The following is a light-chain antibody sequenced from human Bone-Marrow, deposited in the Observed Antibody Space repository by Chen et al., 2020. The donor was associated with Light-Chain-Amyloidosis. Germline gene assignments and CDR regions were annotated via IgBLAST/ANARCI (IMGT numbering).Light chain of an antibody. J-gene: IGLJ3*02. Sequence: SYLLPPPSSVSAAPGQTSTLPCGGNNIGSSSVHGYQQTPGQAPLLVVYDESDRPSGSPERLSGSNSGNTATLTISRVEAGDEADYYCQVWDRSSDRSVFGGGTKLTVL. CDR3: QVWDRSSDRSV. V-gene: IGLV3-21*02. CDR1: NIGSSS. CDR2: DES.